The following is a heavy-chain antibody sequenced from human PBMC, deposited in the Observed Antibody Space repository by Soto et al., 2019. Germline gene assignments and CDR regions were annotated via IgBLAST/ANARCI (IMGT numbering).Heavy chain of an antibody. J-gene: IGHJ6*02. CDR2: IQRDGSEK. D-gene: IGHD3-3*01. CDR1: GFTFTSYS. V-gene: IGHV3-7*01. CDR3: AKDRNGPPAYYDFWSGAYYYGMDV. Sequence: SGGSLRLSCAVSGFTFTSYSMSWVRQAPGEGLEWVANIQRDGSEKYYVDSVEGRFTISRDNSKNTLYLQMNSLRAEDTAVYYCAKDRNGPPAYYDFWSGAYYYGMDVWGQGTTVTVSS.